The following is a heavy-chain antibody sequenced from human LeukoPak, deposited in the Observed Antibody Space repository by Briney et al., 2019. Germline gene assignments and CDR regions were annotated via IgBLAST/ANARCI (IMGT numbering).Heavy chain of an antibody. CDR2: IYYSGST. CDR1: GGSFSGYY. Sequence: SETLSLTCAVYGGSFSGYYWSWIRQPPGKGLEWIGYIYYSGSTNYNPSLKSRVTISVDTSKNQFSLKLSSVTAADTAVYYCARDQGIWCFDLWGRGTLVTVSS. D-gene: IGHD1-14*01. V-gene: IGHV4-59*01. J-gene: IGHJ2*01. CDR3: ARDQGIWCFDL.